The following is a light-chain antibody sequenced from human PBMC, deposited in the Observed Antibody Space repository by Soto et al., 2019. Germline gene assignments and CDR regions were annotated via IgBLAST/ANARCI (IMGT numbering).Light chain of an antibody. Sequence: QSVLAQPASVSGSPGQSITISCTGSGSDIATFNYVSWYQQYPGKAHKLLIYQVTSRASGVSHRFSGSKSGNTAALTISGLQPEDEAEYYCNSYSSTSFYVFGTGTKVTVL. CDR1: GSDIATFNY. J-gene: IGLJ1*01. CDR2: QVT. CDR3: NSYSSTSFYV. V-gene: IGLV2-14*01.